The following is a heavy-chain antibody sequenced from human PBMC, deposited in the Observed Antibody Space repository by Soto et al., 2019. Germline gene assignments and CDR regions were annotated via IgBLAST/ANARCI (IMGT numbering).Heavy chain of an antibody. CDR1: GGSISSGDYY. CDR2: IYYSGST. J-gene: IGHJ4*02. D-gene: IGHD4-17*01. CDR3: AGHDYGDYVFDY. V-gene: IGHV4-30-4*01. Sequence: LSLTCTVSGGSISSGDYYWSWIRQPPGKGLEWIGYIYYSGSTYYNPSLKSRVTISVDTSKNQFSLKLSSVTAADTAVYYCAGHDYGDYVFDYWGQGTLVTVSS.